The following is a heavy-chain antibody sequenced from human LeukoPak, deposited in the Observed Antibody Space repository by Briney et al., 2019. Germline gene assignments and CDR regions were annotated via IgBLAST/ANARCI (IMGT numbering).Heavy chain of an antibody. CDR3: ASGEVGVRKFYSDPFHY. J-gene: IGHJ4*02. D-gene: IGHD2-15*01. CDR2: LYSAGAT. V-gene: IGHV3-53*01. CDR1: GFAVASNY. Sequence: PGGSLRLSCAASGFAVASNYMSWVRQAPEKGLKWVSILYSAGATYYADSVRGRFTITRDTSKNTLNLQMNSLRADDTAIYYCASGEVGVRKFYSDPFHYWGQGPLVTVSS.